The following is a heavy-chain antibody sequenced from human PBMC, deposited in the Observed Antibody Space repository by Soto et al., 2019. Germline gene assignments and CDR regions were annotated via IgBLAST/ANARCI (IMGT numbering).Heavy chain of an antibody. V-gene: IGHV3-33*01. Sequence: HLGGSLRLSCAASGFTFSSYGMHWVRQAPGKGLEWVAVIWYDGSNKYYADSVKGRFTISRDNSKNTLYLQMNSLRAEDTAVYYCARGDCSSTSCYTGDYYYYYMDVWGKGTTVTVSS. CDR3: ARGDCSSTSCYTGDYYYYYMDV. CDR2: IWYDGSNK. CDR1: GFTFSSYG. J-gene: IGHJ6*03. D-gene: IGHD2-2*02.